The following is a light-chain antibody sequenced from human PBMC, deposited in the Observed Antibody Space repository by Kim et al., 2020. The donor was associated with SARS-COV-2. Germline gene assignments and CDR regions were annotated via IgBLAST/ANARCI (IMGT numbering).Light chain of an antibody. CDR1: QTVDRN. Sequence: PGERVTLSCRASQTVDRNLAWYQQKGGQPPRLLIYRASTRATDIPDRFSGSGSGTEFTLTIHSLRSEDSGNYYCQQFSKWPLTFGGGTKVDI. J-gene: IGKJ4*01. V-gene: IGKV3-15*01. CDR3: QQFSKWPLT. CDR2: RAS.